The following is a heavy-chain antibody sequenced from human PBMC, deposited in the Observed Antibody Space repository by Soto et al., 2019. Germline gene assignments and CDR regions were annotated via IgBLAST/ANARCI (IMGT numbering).Heavy chain of an antibody. V-gene: IGHV3-74*01. CDR1: GFTFSPFW. D-gene: IGHD3-10*01. CDR2: INSDGSTI. Sequence: AGGSLRLSCAASGFTFSPFWMHWVRQAPGKGLVWLSHINSDGSTIVYADSVKGRFTISRDNAKNTLYLQMNSLRVEDMAVYYCVRDRGHPDSFDLWGQGTMVTVS. J-gene: IGHJ3*01. CDR3: VRDRGHPDSFDL.